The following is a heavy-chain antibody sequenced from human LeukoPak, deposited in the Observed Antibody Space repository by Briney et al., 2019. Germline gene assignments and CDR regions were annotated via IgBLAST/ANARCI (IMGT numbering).Heavy chain of an antibody. J-gene: IGHJ4*02. CDR2: ISAYNGNT. CDR3: ARDRLVTYRGSYGLIDY. CDR1: GYTFTSYG. D-gene: IGHD1-26*01. Sequence: ASVKVSCKASGYTFTSYGISWVRQASGQGLEWMGWISAYNGNTNYAQKLQGRVTMTTDTSTSTAYMELRSLRSDDTAVYYCARDRLVTYRGSYGLIDYWGQGTLVTVSS. V-gene: IGHV1-18*01.